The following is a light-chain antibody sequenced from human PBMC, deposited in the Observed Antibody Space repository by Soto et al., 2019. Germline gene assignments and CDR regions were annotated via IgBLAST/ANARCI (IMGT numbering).Light chain of an antibody. V-gene: IGKV1D-16*01. CDR2: AAS. J-gene: IGKJ1*01. CDR1: QGISSW. Sequence: DIEMAQSPSSVSASVGDGVTLPWRASQGISSWLAWYQKTQGKAPNLLIYAASSLQSGVPSRFRGRGSGTEFTLPISRLQPDDVETYYCQHYNSYSEAFGQGTQVDIK. CDR3: QHYNSYSEA.